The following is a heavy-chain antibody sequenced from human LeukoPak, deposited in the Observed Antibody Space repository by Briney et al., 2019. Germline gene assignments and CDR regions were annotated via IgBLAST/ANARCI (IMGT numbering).Heavy chain of an antibody. CDR1: GGTFSSYA. CDR2: FIPIFGTA. J-gene: IGHJ4*02. Sequence: SVKVSCKASGGTFSSYAISWVRQAPGKGLEWMGGFIPIFGTAYYAQKFQGRVTITADESTSTAYMELSSLRSEDTAVYYCARDVGPDSSGYPSLGYWGQGTLVTVSS. V-gene: IGHV1-69*13. D-gene: IGHD3-22*01. CDR3: ARDVGPDSSGYPSLGY.